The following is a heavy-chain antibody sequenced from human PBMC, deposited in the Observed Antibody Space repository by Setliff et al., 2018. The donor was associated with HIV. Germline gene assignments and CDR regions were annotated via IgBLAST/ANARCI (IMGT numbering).Heavy chain of an antibody. D-gene: IGHD5-18*01. Sequence: GASVKVSCKTSGYMFIAYGMSWVRRAPGQGLEWMGWIGPYNGRTEYAQEFQGRVTLTRDTSISTAYMELNRLRSDDTAVYYCARSYIAFLSTWYYGMDVWGQGTTVTVSS. CDR3: ARSYIAFLSTWYYGMDV. J-gene: IGHJ6*02. CDR2: IGPYNGRT. V-gene: IGHV1-18*01. CDR1: GYMFIAYG.